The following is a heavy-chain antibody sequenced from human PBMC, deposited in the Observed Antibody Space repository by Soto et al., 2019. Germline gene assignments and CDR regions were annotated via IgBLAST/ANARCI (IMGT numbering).Heavy chain of an antibody. V-gene: IGHV3-21*01. CDR3: ARALGFGVVIFGAFDI. Sequence: GGSLRLSCAASGFTFSSYSMNWVRQAPGKGLEWVSSISSSSYIYYADSVKGRFTISRDNAKNSLYLQMNSLRAEDTAVYYCARALGFGVVIFGAFDIWGQGTMVTVSS. J-gene: IGHJ3*02. CDR2: ISSSSYI. CDR1: GFTFSSYS. D-gene: IGHD3-3*01.